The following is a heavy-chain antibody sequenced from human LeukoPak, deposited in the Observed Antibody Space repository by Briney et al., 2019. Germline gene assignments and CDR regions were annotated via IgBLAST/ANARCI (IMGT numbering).Heavy chain of an antibody. CDR1: GGTFSSYA. CDR2: IIPILGIA. D-gene: IGHD6-19*01. CDR3: ARGTAVAGTVVD. Sequence: GASVKVSCKASGGTFSSYAISWVRQAPGQGLEWMGRIIPILGIANYAQKFQGRVTITADKSTSTAYMELSSLRSEDTAVYYCARGTAVAGTVVDWGQGTLVTVSS. J-gene: IGHJ4*02. V-gene: IGHV1-69*04.